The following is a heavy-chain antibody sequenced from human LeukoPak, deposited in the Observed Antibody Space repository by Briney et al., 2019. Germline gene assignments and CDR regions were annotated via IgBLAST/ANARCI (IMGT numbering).Heavy chain of an antibody. D-gene: IGHD3-3*01. J-gene: IGHJ4*02. CDR3: TTKYYDFWSGYYPLDY. V-gene: IGHV3-15*01. CDR2: IKSKTDGRTT. CDR1: GFTFSNAW. Sequence: GGSLRLSCAASGFTFSNAWMSWVRQAPGKGLEWVGRIKSKTDGRTTDYAAPVKGRFTISRDDSKNTLYLQMNSLKTEDTAVYYCTTKYYDFWSGYYPLDYWGQGTLVTVSS.